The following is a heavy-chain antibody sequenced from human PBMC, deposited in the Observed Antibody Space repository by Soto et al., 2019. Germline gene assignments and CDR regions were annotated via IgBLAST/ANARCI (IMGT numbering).Heavy chain of an antibody. V-gene: IGHV1-18*04. CDR1: VYTFTSYG. J-gene: IGHJ6*02. Sequence: VXSVKVSCKASVYTFTSYGISWVRQAPGQGLEWMGWISAYNGNTNYAQKLQGRVTTTTDTSTSTAYMELRSLRSDDTAVYYCARDPGIEAAGPYYGMDVWGQGTTVTVSS. CDR2: ISAYNGNT. D-gene: IGHD6-13*01. CDR3: ARDPGIEAAGPYYGMDV.